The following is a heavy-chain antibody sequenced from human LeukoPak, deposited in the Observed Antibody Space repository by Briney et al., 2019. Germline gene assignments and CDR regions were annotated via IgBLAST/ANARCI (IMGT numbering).Heavy chain of an antibody. D-gene: IGHD3-10*01. CDR3: ARGSRSGDY. CDR2: MNPNSGNT. V-gene: IGHV1-8*01. J-gene: IGHJ4*02. Sequence: ASVKVSCKTSGYTFTNYDINWVRQATGQGLEWMGWMNPNSGNTGYAQKFQGRVTMTRNISTSTAYMGLSSLRSEDTAVYYCARGSRSGDYWGQGTQVTVSS. CDR1: GYTFTNYD.